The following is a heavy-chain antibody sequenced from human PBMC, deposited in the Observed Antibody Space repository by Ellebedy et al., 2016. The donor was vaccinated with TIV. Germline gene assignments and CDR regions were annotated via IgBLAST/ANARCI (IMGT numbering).Heavy chain of an antibody. J-gene: IGHJ4*02. CDR1: GYTFTRYA. Sequence: AASVNVSCKASGYTFTRYAISWVRQAPRQGLEWMGGIIPIFGTANYAQKFQGRVTITADESTSTAYMELSSLRSEDTAVYYCALRFGELWGGSVDYWGQGTLVTVSS. D-gene: IGHD3-10*01. CDR2: IIPIFGTA. V-gene: IGHV1-69*13. CDR3: ALRFGELWGGSVDY.